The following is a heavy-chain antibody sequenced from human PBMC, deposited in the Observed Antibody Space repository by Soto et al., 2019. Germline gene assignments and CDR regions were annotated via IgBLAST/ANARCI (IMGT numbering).Heavy chain of an antibody. CDR2: IIPIFGTA. CDR3: ARDRRTGDWGYYYYGMDV. CDR1: GGTFSSYA. Sequence: SVKVSCKASGGTFSSYAISWVRQAPGQGLEWMGGIIPIFGTANYAQKFQGRVTITADESTSTAYMELSSLRSEDTAVYYCARDRRTGDWGYYYYGMDVWGQGTTVTVSS. J-gene: IGHJ6*02. V-gene: IGHV1-69*13. D-gene: IGHD2-21*02.